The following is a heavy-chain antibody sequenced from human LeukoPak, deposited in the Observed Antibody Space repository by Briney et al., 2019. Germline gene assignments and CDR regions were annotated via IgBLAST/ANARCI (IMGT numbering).Heavy chain of an antibody. V-gene: IGHV3-49*03. D-gene: IGHD3-22*01. CDR3: ARTYYYESSGWKPDY. CDR2: IRTKSHGGTT. J-gene: IGHJ4*02. Sequence: GGSFRLSCTAARFTCGDYGVTWFRQAPGKELEWTAFIRTKSHGGTTEYAASVKGRFTISRVDSETIAYLQMNGLKTEDTAMYYCARTYYYESSGWKPDYWGQGTLVTVSS. CDR1: RFTCGDYG.